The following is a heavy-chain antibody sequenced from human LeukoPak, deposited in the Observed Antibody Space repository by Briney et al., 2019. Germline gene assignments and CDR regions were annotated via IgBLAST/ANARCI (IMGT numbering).Heavy chain of an antibody. CDR3: ARGPFNYYDSSGYYAPDYYYGMDV. V-gene: IGHV4-34*01. J-gene: IGHJ6*02. CDR2: INHSGST. CDR1: GGSFSGYY. D-gene: IGHD3-22*01. Sequence: SETLSLTCAVYGGSFSGYYWSWIRQPPGKGLEWIGEINHSGSTSYNPSLKSRVTISVDTSKNQFSLKLSSVTAADTAVYYCARGPFNYYDSSGYYAPDYYYGMDVWGQGTTVTVSS.